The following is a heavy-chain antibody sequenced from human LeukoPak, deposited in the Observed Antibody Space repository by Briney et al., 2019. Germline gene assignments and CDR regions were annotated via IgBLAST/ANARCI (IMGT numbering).Heavy chain of an antibody. V-gene: IGHV3-48*01. D-gene: IGHD3-3*01. CDR1: GFTFSSYS. CDR3: AKGKTGVVLYYFDY. CDR2: ISSSSSTI. J-gene: IGHJ4*02. Sequence: GGSLRLSCAASGFTFSSYSMNWVRQAPGKGLEWVSYISSSSSTIYYADSVKGRITISRDTFKNTLYLQMNSLRAEDTAVYYCAKGKTGVVLYYFDYWGQGTLVTVSS.